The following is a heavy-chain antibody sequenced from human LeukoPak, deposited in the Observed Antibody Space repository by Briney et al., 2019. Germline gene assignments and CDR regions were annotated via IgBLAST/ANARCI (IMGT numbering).Heavy chain of an antibody. CDR2: MNPNSSNT. CDR3: ARGRGAVAGFDY. D-gene: IGHD6-19*01. CDR1: GYTFTSYD. Sequence: EASVKVSCKASGYTFTSYDINWVRQATGQGLEWMGWMNPNSSNTGYAQKFQGRVTMTRNTSISTAYMELSSLRSEDTAVYYCARGRGAVAGFDYWGQGTLVTVSS. V-gene: IGHV1-8*01. J-gene: IGHJ4*02.